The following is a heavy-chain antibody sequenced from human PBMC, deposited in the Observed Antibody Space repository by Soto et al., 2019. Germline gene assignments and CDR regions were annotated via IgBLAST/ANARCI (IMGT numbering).Heavy chain of an antibody. J-gene: IGHJ4*02. Sequence: QVQLVESGGGVVQPGRSLRLSCAVSGSIFSSYGMHWVRQAPGKGLERVAVTSYDGRNNNYADSVRGRFTISRDNSKSTLYLQMNRLIPEDTAVYYCAKDTDYHDITGLYVFDYWGQGTPVTVSS. CDR2: TSYDGRNN. CDR1: GSIFSSYG. D-gene: IGHD3-22*01. V-gene: IGHV3-30*18. CDR3: AKDTDYHDITGLYVFDY.